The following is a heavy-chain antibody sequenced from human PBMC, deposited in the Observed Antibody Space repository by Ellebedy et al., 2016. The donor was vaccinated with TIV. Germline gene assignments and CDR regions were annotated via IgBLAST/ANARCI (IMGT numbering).Heavy chain of an antibody. D-gene: IGHD3-3*01. CDR2: ISAYNGNT. Sequence: ASVKVSXXASGYTFTSYGISWVRQAPGQGLEWMGWISAYNGNTNYAQKLQGRVTMTTDTSTSTAYMELRSLRSDDTAVYYCAREGKTYYDFWSGYSALGGNDAFDIWGQGTMVTVSS. CDR1: GYTFTSYG. J-gene: IGHJ3*02. CDR3: AREGKTYYDFWSGYSALGGNDAFDI. V-gene: IGHV1-18*01.